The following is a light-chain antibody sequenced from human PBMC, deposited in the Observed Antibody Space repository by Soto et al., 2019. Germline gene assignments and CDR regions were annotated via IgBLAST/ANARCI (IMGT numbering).Light chain of an antibody. J-gene: IGKJ3*01. Sequence: VLTQSPDSLAVSLGERATLNCKSSQSALFGPNNKNALAWYQQKPGQPPKLLIYWASTRESGVPDRFSGSGSGTDFTLTISRLQAEDVAVYYCQYRGTFGPGTKVEI. CDR3: QYRGT. CDR1: QSALFGPNNKNA. V-gene: IGKV4-1*01. CDR2: WAS.